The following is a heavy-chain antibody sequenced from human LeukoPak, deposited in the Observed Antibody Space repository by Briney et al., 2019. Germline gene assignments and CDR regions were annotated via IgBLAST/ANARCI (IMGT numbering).Heavy chain of an antibody. CDR2: ISGSGGST. J-gene: IGHJ6*03. CDR3: VKEGSYYLDV. V-gene: IGHV3-23*01. CDR1: GFTFSSYA. Sequence: GGSVRLSCAASGFTFSSYAMSWVRQAPGKGLEWVSAISGSGGSTYYADSVKGRFTISRDNSKNALYLQLNSPRAEDTAIYYCVKEGSYYLDVWGKGTTVTVSS.